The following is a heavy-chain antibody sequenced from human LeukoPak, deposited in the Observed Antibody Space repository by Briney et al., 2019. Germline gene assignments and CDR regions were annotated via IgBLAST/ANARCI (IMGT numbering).Heavy chain of an antibody. CDR1: GGSISSYY. CDR3: ARGRVGADFDY. Sequence: SETLSLTCTVSGGSISSYYWSWIRQPAGKGLEWIGRFYTSGSTIYNPSLKSRVTTSVDTSKNQFSLNLRSVTAADTAVYYCARGRVGADFDYWGQGTLVTVSS. D-gene: IGHD1-26*01. V-gene: IGHV4-4*07. CDR2: FYTSGST. J-gene: IGHJ4*02.